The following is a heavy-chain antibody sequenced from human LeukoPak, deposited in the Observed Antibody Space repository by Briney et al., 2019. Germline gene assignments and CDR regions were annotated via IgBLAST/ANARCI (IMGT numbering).Heavy chain of an antibody. D-gene: IGHD5-24*01. V-gene: IGHV3-64*01. Sequence: GGSLRLSCAASGFTFSSYAMHWVRQAPGKGLEYVSAISSNGGSTYYANSVKGRFTISRDNSKNTLYLQMGSLRAEDMAVYYCARAGDGLPFDYWGQGTLVTVSS. J-gene: IGHJ4*02. CDR2: ISSNGGST. CDR1: GFTFSSYA. CDR3: ARAGDGLPFDY.